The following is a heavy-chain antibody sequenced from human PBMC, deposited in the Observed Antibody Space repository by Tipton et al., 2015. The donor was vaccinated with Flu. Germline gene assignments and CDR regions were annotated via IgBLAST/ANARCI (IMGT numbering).Heavy chain of an antibody. Sequence: QLVQSGAEVKKPGESLKISCKGSGYSFTSYWIGWVRQMPGKGLEWMGIIYPGDSDTTYSPSFQGQVTISADKSVSAAYLQWSSLRPSDTAMYYCARPPSTSGGAFDIWGQGTMVTVSS. J-gene: IGHJ3*02. D-gene: IGHD3-10*01. CDR1: GYSFTSYW. CDR3: ARPPSTSGGAFDI. CDR2: IYPGDSDT. V-gene: IGHV5-51*01.